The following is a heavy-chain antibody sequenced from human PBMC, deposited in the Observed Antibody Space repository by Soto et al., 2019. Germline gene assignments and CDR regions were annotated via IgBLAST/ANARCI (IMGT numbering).Heavy chain of an antibody. Sequence: QVQLVQSGAEVKKPGSSVKVSCKASGVTFSSYAISWVRQAPGQGLEWMGGIIPIFGTENYAQKFEGRFTITADEHKSTDSMELSSQISKDTAVDYCARERLTYSRSWYNGGDYYYGMYVCGQGTTVTVSS. J-gene: IGHJ6*02. CDR1: GVTFSSYA. V-gene: IGHV1-69*01. CDR2: IIPIFGTE. CDR3: ARERLTYSRSWYNGGDYYYGMYV. D-gene: IGHD6-13*01.